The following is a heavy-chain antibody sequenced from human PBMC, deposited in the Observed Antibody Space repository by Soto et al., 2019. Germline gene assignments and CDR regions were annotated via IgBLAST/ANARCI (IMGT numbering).Heavy chain of an antibody. CDR1: GGTFSSYA. Sequence: GASVKVSCKASGGTFSSYAISWVRQAPGQGLEWMGGIIPIFGTANYAQKFQGRVTITADESTSTAYMELSSLRSEDTAVYYCASPPFGVVPNYYYYGMDVWGQGTTVTVSS. CDR3: ASPPFGVVPNYYYYGMDV. D-gene: IGHD3-3*01. J-gene: IGHJ6*02. CDR2: IIPIFGTA. V-gene: IGHV1-69*13.